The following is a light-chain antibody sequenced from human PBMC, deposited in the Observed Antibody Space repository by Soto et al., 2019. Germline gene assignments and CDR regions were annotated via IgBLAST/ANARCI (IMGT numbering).Light chain of an antibody. Sequence: SALTQPASVYGSPGQSITISCTGTSSDVGGYDYVSWYQQHPGKAPTLMIYEVSHRPSVVSDRFSGSKSGNTASLTIYGLQADDEADYHCSSYTSSNTSIIFGGGTKLTVL. CDR2: EVS. V-gene: IGLV2-14*01. CDR1: SSDVGGYDY. CDR3: SSYTSSNTSII. J-gene: IGLJ2*01.